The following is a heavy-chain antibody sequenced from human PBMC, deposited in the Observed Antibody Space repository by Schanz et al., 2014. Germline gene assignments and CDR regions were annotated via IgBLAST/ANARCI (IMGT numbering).Heavy chain of an antibody. Sequence: EVQLVESGGGLVQPGGSLRLSCAASGFTFSSYWMHWVRQVPGKGLEWVSAISGSGGSTYYADSVKGRFTISRDNSKNTLYLQMNSLRAEDTAVYYCAASSGWHPSTDYWGQGTLVTVSS. CDR1: GFTFSSYW. V-gene: IGHV3-23*04. J-gene: IGHJ4*02. CDR2: ISGSGGST. D-gene: IGHD6-19*01. CDR3: AASSGWHPSTDY.